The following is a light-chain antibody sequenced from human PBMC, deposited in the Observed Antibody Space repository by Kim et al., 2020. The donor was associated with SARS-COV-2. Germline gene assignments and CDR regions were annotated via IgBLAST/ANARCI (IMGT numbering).Light chain of an antibody. CDR3: SSYTSSSTV. V-gene: IGLV2-14*03. CDR2: DVS. CDR1: SSDVCGYIY. Sequence: GQSITSTCTRTSSDVCGYIYVYQYQQHPGTAPKLMIYDVSNRPSGVSNRGSGSKSANTASLTISGLQAEDEDDYYCSSYTSSSTVFGGGTKLTVL. J-gene: IGLJ2*01.